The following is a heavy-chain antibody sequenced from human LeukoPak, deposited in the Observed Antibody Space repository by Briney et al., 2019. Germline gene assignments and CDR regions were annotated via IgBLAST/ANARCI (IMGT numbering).Heavy chain of an antibody. CDR2: ISAYNGNT. CDR3: ARSLIAAAGIDSGAEYFQH. CDR1: GGTFSSYA. D-gene: IGHD6-13*01. Sequence: GSSVKVSCKASGGTFSSYAISWVRQAPGQGLEWMGWISAYNGNTNYAQKLQGRVTMTTDTSTSTAYMELRSLRSDDTAVYYCARSLIAAAGIDSGAEYFQHWGQGTLVTVSS. J-gene: IGHJ1*01. V-gene: IGHV1-18*01.